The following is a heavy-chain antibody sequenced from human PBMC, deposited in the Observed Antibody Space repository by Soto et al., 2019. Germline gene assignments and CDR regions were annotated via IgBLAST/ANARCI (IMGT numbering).Heavy chain of an antibody. CDR1: GGSISSYY. Sequence: QVQLQESGPGLVKPSETLSLTCTVSGGSISSYYWSWIRQPPGKGLEWIGYIYYSGSTNYNPSLKSRVTISVDTSKNQCSLKLSSVTAADTAVYYCARASGSRYYYGMDVWGQGTTVTVSS. D-gene: IGHD1-26*01. J-gene: IGHJ6*02. V-gene: IGHV4-59*01. CDR2: IYYSGST. CDR3: ARASGSRYYYGMDV.